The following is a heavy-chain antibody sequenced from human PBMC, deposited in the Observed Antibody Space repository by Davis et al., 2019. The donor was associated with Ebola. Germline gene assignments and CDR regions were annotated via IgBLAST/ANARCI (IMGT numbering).Heavy chain of an antibody. D-gene: IGHD6-13*01. CDR3: VKDTSSIWFDV. CDR1: GFVFSNYV. CDR2: LGPSADT. Sequence: GESLKISCAASGFVFSNYVMSWVRRAPGKGLEWVSTLGPSADTYYADSVKGRFTISRDNSKNTLHLQMNSLRVEDTAIYYCVKDTSSIWFDVWGQGTTVTVSS. V-gene: IGHV3-23*01. J-gene: IGHJ3*01.